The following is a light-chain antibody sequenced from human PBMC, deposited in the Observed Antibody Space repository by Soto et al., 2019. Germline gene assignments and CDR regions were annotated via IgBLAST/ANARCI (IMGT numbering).Light chain of an antibody. CDR2: DAS. J-gene: IGKJ4*01. Sequence: EIVLTQSPATLSLSPGERATLSCRASQSIRNYLAWYQQKPGQAPRLLIYDASNRATGIPPRFSGSGSGTDFILTISSLEPEDSGVYYCQQRNDWVTFGGGTQVEIK. CDR1: QSIRNY. CDR3: QQRNDWVT. V-gene: IGKV3-11*01.